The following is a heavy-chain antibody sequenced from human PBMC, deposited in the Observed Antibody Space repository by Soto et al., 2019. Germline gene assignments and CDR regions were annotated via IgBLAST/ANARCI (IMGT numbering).Heavy chain of an antibody. V-gene: IGHV4-39*01. J-gene: IGHJ4*02. CDR3: ARHLWFGGGITGTIAY. CDR2: IYYSGST. Sequence: QLQLQESGPGLVKPSETLSLTCTVSGGSISSSSYYWGWIRQPPGKGLEWIGSIYYSGSTYYNPSLKSRVTISVDTSKNQFSLKLSSVTAADTAVYYCARHLWFGGGITGTIAYWGQGTLVTVSS. CDR1: GGSISSSSYY. D-gene: IGHD1-7*01.